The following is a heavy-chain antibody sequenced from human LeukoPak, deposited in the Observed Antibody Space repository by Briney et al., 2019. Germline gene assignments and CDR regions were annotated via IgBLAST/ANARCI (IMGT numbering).Heavy chain of an antibody. J-gene: IGHJ3*02. CDR1: GGSFSGYY. CDR3: ARVERFFWSGYPRPGAFDI. Sequence: SETLPLTCAVYGGSFSGYYWSWIRQPPGKGLEWIGEINHSGSTNYNPSLKSRVTISVDTSKNQFSLKLSSVTAADTAVYYCARVERFFWSGYPRPGAFDIWGQGTMVTVSS. V-gene: IGHV4-34*01. CDR2: INHSGST. D-gene: IGHD3-3*01.